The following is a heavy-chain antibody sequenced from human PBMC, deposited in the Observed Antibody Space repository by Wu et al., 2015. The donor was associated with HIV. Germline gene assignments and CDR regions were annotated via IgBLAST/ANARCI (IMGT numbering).Heavy chain of an antibody. CDR2: INLSGGNT. J-gene: IGHJ4*02. CDR1: GYTFTSYY. Sequence: QVQLVQSGAEVKKPGASVKISCKASGYTFTSYYIHWVRQAPGQGLEWMGIINLSGGNTNYAQKFQGRVTMTRDTSTNTVYMDLSSLRSEDTALYYCARDRSPYCFDFWGQGTLGHRLL. V-gene: IGHV1-46*01. CDR3: ARDRSPYCFDF. D-gene: IGHD2-15*01.